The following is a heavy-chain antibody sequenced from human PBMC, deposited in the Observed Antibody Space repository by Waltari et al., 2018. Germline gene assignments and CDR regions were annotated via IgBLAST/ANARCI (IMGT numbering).Heavy chain of an antibody. CDR3: ASSPGDYYYMDV. D-gene: IGHD7-27*01. CDR2: ISRSSSTI. J-gene: IGHJ6*03. Sequence: EVQLVESGGGLVQPGGSLRLSCAASGFTFSSYSMNWVRQAPGKGLEWVSYISRSSSTIYYADSVKGRFTISRDNAKNSLYLQMNSLRAEDTAVYYCASSPGDYYYMDVWGKGTTVTVSS. V-gene: IGHV3-48*04. CDR1: GFTFSSYS.